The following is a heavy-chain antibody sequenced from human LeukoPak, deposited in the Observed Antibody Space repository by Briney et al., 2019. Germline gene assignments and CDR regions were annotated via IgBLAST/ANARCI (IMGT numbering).Heavy chain of an antibody. V-gene: IGHV5-51*01. CDR1: GYRFNNYW. Sequence: GESLKVSCKGSGYRFNNYWIGWVRQMPGKGLEWMGIIYPDDSDTRYSPSFQGQVTISADKSINTVYLQWSSLKASDIAMYYCARQSYCGGDCYSRWGLFDYWGQGTLVSVSS. CDR2: IYPDDSDT. CDR3: ARQSYCGGDCYSRWGLFDY. D-gene: IGHD2-21*02. J-gene: IGHJ4*02.